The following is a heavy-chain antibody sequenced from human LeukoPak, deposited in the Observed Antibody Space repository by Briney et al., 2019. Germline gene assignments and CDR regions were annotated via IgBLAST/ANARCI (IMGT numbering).Heavy chain of an antibody. J-gene: IGHJ4*02. D-gene: IGHD3-10*02. CDR2: INPNSGGT. Sequence: GASVKVSCKASGYTFTGYYMHWVRQAPRQGLEWMGWINPNSGGTNYAQKFQGRVTMTRDTSISTAYMELSRLRSDDTAVYYCARVVFGNPREYDYWGQGTLVTVSS. CDR3: ARVVFGNPREYDY. CDR1: GYTFTGYY. V-gene: IGHV1-2*02.